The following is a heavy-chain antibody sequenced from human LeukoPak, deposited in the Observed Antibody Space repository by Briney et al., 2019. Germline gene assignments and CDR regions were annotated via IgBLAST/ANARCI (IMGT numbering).Heavy chain of an antibody. J-gene: IGHJ4*02. V-gene: IGHV1-2*04. Sequence: ASVKVSCKASGYTFTGYYMHWVRQAPGQGLEWMGWINPNSGGTNYAQKFQGWVTMTRDTSISTAYMELSRLRSDDTAVYYCARGGWTQAQPLDYWGQGTLVAVSS. CDR3: ARGGWTQAQPLDY. D-gene: IGHD3/OR15-3a*01. CDR2: INPNSGGT. CDR1: GYTFTGYY.